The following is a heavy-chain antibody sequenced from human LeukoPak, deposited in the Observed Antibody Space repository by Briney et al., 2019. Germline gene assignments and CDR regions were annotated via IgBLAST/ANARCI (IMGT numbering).Heavy chain of an antibody. J-gene: IGHJ4*02. Sequence: PGGSLRLSCAVSGFTFTTYSMNWVRQAPGKGLEWVSAISGSGGSTYYADSVKGRFTISRDNSKNTLYLQMNSLRAEDTAVYYCAKVDRGSYWYFDYWGQGTLVTVSS. V-gene: IGHV3-23*01. CDR1: GFTFTTYS. CDR2: ISGSGGST. CDR3: AKVDRGSYWYFDY. D-gene: IGHD1-26*01.